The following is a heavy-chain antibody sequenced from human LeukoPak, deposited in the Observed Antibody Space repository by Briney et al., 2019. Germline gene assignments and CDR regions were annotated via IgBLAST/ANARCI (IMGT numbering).Heavy chain of an antibody. J-gene: IGHJ5*02. CDR1: GYTFTSYG. D-gene: IGHD3-9*01. CDR2: ISAYNGNT. V-gene: IGHV1-18*01. Sequence: ASVKVTCTASGYTFTSYGISWVRQAPGQGLEWMGWISAYNGNTNYAQKLQGRVTMTTDTSTSTAYMELRSLRSDDTAVYYCARNQYYDILTGWFDPWGQGTLVTVSS. CDR3: ARNQYYDILTGWFDP.